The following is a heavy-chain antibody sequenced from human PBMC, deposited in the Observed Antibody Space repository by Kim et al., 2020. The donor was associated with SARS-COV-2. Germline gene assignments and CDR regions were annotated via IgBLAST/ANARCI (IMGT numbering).Heavy chain of an antibody. V-gene: IGHV4-31*02. CDR3: ARGMDV. Sequence: YYSVSTAYNPSLKSRVTISVDTSKNPFSLKLSSVTAADTAVYDCARGMDVWGQGTTVTVSS. J-gene: IGHJ6*02. CDR2: YYSVST.